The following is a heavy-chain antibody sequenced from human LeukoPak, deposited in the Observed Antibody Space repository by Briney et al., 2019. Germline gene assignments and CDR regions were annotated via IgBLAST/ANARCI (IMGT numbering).Heavy chain of an antibody. J-gene: IGHJ4*02. CDR2: INPSGRST. D-gene: IGHD2-2*01. Sequence: ASVKVSCKASGYTFTSYYLHWVRQAPGQGLEWMGIINPSGRSTSFAQKFQGRVTMTRDTSTSTVYMELSSLRSEDTAVYYCAVGRIVVVPAANGGNFDYWGQGTLVTVSS. CDR1: GYTFTSYY. V-gene: IGHV1-46*01. CDR3: AVGRIVVVPAANGGNFDY.